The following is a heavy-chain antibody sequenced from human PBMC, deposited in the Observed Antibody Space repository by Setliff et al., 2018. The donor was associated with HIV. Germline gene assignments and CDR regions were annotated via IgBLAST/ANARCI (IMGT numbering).Heavy chain of an antibody. J-gene: IGHJ4*02. CDR2: ISYDGSNT. CDR1: GFTFSSYA. D-gene: IGHD1-26*01. Sequence: GSLRLSCAASGFTFSSYAMHWVRQAPGKGLEWVTLISYDGSNTYYTDSVKGRFTISRDNSRNILYLQMNSLRADDTAVYYCARVEWEPDGHYFAYWGQGILVTVSS. CDR3: ARVEWEPDGHYFAY. V-gene: IGHV3-30*04.